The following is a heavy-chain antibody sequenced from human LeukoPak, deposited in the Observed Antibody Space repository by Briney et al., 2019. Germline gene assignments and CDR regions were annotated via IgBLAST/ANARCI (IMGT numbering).Heavy chain of an antibody. D-gene: IGHD1-26*01. CDR2: INADTGNT. J-gene: IGHJ4*02. V-gene: IGHV1-3*03. CDR1: GYTFTTYT. CDR3: ARAPGETTTFDQ. Sequence: ASVKVSCKASGYTFTTYTMHWVRQAPGQRLEWMGWINADTGNTKCSQEFQGRLTMTRDTSTTTVYMELSSLRSEDTAVYYCARAPGETTTFDQWGQGTLVTVSS.